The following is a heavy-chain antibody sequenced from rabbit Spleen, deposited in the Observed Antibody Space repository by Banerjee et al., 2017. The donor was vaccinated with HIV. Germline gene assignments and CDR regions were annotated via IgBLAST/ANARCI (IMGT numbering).Heavy chain of an antibody. Sequence: QSLEESGGDLVKPGASLLLTCKASGFTISSTYWICWVRQAPGKGLEWIACIDDVDGSTYFASWAKGRFASSKTSSTTVTLQMTSLTAADTGIYFCARDQGDSYNFATGDFDWWGPGTLVTFS. V-gene: IGHV1S40*01. CDR2: IDDVDGST. CDR1: GFTISSTYW. CDR3: ARDQGDSYNFATGDFDW. J-gene: IGHJ4*01. D-gene: IGHD6-1*01.